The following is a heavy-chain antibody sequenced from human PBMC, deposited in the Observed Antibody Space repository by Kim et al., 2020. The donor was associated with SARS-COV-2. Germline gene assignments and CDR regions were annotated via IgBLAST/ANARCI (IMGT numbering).Heavy chain of an antibody. D-gene: IGHD3-10*01. J-gene: IGHJ2*01. CDR2: IYYSGST. V-gene: IGHV4-59*08. CDR1: GGSISSYY. Sequence: SETLSLTCTVSGGSISSYYWSWIRQPPGKGLEWIGYIYYSGSTNYNPSLKSRVTISVDTSKNQFSLKLSSVTAADTAVYYCARRGERGWYFDLWGRGT. CDR3: ARRGERGWYFDL.